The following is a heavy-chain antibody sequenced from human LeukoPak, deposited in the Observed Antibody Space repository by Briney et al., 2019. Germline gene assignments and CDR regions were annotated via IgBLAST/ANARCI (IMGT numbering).Heavy chain of an antibody. CDR1: GGSISSYY. D-gene: IGHD3-9*01. CDR2: IYTSGST. J-gene: IGHJ3*02. V-gene: IGHV4-4*07. CDR3: TRYFDWLLSRDAFDI. Sequence: SETLSLTCTVSGGSISSYYWSWIRQPAGKGLEWIGRIYTSGSTNYNPSLKSRVTISVDTSKNQFSLKLSSVTAADTAVYYCTRYFDWLLSRDAFDIWGQGTMVTVSS.